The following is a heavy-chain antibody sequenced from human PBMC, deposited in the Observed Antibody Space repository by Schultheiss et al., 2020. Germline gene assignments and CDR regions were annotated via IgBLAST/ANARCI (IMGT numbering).Heavy chain of an antibody. J-gene: IGHJ6*03. V-gene: IGHV4-39*02. D-gene: IGHD2-2*01. CDR1: GGSISSSSYY. Sequence: SETLSLTCTVSGGSISSSSYYWGWIRQPPGKGLEWIGSIYYSGSTYYNPSLKSRVTISVDTSKNQFSLKLKSVTAADTAVYYCARDGIVVVPAATYYYYMDVWGKGTTVTVSS. CDR3: ARDGIVVVPAATYYYYMDV. CDR2: IYYSGST.